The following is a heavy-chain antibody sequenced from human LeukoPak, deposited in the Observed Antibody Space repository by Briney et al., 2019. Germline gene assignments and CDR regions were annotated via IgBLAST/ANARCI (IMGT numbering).Heavy chain of an antibody. Sequence: GGSLRLSCAASGFTFSSYWMSWVRQAPGKGLEWVANIKQDGSEKYYVDSVKGRFTISRDNAKNSLYLQMNSLRAEDTAVYYRARGKGIGAPSYWGQGTLVTVSS. J-gene: IGHJ4*02. D-gene: IGHD3-16*01. V-gene: IGHV3-7*03. CDR1: GFTFSSYW. CDR2: IKQDGSEK. CDR3: ARGKGIGAPSY.